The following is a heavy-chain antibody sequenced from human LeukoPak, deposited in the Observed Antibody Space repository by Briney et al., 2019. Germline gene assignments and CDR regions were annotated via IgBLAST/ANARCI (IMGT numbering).Heavy chain of an antibody. CDR3: AKGRYTMIRGVIDY. CDR1: GFGFDDYA. J-gene: IGHJ4*02. Sequence: GGSLRLSCAASGFGFDDYAMHWIRQAPGKGLEWVSGISWNSGSIAYADSVKGRFTISRDNAENSLYLQMNSLRTEDTALYYCAKGRYTMIRGVIDYWGQGTLVTVSS. CDR2: ISWNSGSI. V-gene: IGHV3-9*01. D-gene: IGHD3-10*01.